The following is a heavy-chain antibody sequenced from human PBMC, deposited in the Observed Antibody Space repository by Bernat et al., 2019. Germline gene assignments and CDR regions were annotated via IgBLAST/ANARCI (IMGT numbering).Heavy chain of an antibody. CDR1: GFTFSSYW. V-gene: IGHV3-74*01. J-gene: IGHJ5*02. D-gene: IGHD4-11*01. Sequence: QPGGSLRLSCAASGFTFSSYWMHWVRQAPGKGLVWVSRINSDGSSTSYAESVKGRFTIPRDNAKNTMYLQMNSLRAEDTAVYYCARDESLGYSNQPANHWFDPWGQGNLVTVSS. CDR3: ARDESLGYSNQPANHWFDP. CDR2: INSDGSST.